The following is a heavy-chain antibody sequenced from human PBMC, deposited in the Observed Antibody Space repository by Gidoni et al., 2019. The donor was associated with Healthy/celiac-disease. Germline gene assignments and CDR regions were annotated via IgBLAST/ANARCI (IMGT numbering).Heavy chain of an antibody. CDR2: IIPILGIA. CDR1: GGTFSSYA. CDR3: ARGSHMADCYSGCNWFDP. V-gene: IGHV1-69*04. D-gene: IGHD2-21*02. J-gene: IGHJ5*02. Sequence: QVQLVQSGAEVKKPGSSVKVSCKASGGTFSSYAISWVRQAPGQGLEWMGRIIPILGIANYAQKFQGRVTITADKSTSTAYMELSSLRSEDTAVYYCARGSHMADCYSGCNWFDPWGQGTLVTVSS.